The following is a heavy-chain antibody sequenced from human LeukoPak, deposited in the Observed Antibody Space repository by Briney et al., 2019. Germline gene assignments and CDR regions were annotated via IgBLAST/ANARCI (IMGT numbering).Heavy chain of an antibody. CDR2: ISKGVGST. D-gene: IGHD6-19*01. Sequence: PCGYPIPPFASPGCILHRYSMILDRQAPGKGLEWVSSISKGVGSTFYADSVKGRFTISRDNSKNTLYLQMNSLRAGDTAVYYCAKRDSSGSYFFDRWGEGTLVTVSS. J-gene: IGHJ4*02. CDR1: GCILHRYS. V-gene: IGHV3-23*01. CDR3: AKRDSSGSYFFDR.